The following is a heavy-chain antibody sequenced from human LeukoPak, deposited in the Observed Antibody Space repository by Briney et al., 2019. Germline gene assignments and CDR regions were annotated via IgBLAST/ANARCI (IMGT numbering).Heavy chain of an antibody. CDR2: ITDTGGDT. Sequence: GGSLRLSCAASGFTFNSYAMSWVRQAPGKGLEWVSAITDTGGDTYHADSVKGRFTISRDNSKDTLYLQMNSLRAEDTATYYCAKGSSSSRPYYFDHWAPGTLVTVSS. CDR1: GFTFNSYA. D-gene: IGHD6-6*01. V-gene: IGHV3-23*01. J-gene: IGHJ4*02. CDR3: AKGSSSSRPYYFDH.